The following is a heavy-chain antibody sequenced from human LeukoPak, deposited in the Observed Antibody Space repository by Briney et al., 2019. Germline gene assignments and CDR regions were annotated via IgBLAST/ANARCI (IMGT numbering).Heavy chain of an antibody. V-gene: IGHV4-59*01. J-gene: IGHJ4*02. Sequence: SETLSLTCTVSGGSISSYYWSWIRQPPGKGLEWIGYIYYSGSTNYNPSLKSRVTISVDTSKNQFSLKLSSVTAADTAVYYCARVVGSSGLPDGYWGQGTLVTVSS. D-gene: IGHD3-22*01. CDR2: IYYSGST. CDR1: GGSISSYY. CDR3: ARVVGSSGLPDGY.